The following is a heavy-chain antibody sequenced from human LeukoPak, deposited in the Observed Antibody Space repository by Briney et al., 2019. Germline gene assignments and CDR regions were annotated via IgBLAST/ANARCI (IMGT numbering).Heavy chain of an antibody. J-gene: IGHJ4*02. D-gene: IGHD6-19*01. V-gene: IGHV3-21*01. CDR2: ISDSGSYI. CDR3: VRGATSGWFYFDY. CDR1: GFALDSHT. Sequence: PGGSLRLSCTASGFALDSHTMNWVRQAPGEGLEWLSSISDSGSYIYYANSVKGRFTISRDSAKNSLYLHMNSLRAEDTAVYYCVRGATSGWFYFDYRGQGTLVTVSS.